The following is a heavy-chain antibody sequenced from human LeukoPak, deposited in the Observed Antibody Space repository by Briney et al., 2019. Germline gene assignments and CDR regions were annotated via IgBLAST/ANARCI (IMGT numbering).Heavy chain of an antibody. CDR3: ASVYSSSFDY. Sequence: SETLSLTCTVSGGSISSSSYYWGWIRQPPGKGLEWIGSIYYSGSTYYNPSLKSRVTISVDTSKNQFSLKLSSVTPADTAVYYCASVYSSSFDYWGQGTLVTVSS. J-gene: IGHJ4*02. CDR1: GGSISSSSYY. D-gene: IGHD6-6*01. CDR2: IYYSGST. V-gene: IGHV4-39*01.